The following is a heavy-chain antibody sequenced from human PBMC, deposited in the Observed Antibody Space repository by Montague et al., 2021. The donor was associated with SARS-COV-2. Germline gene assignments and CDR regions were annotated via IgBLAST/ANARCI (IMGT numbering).Heavy chain of an antibody. CDR3: ARLRDGVVPSPILGVGPFYSYYYIDV. Sequence: ETLSLICAVHGSSFSGYYWNWIRQSPGKGLEWIGEINHGGSTKFSPSLKGRLTISTDTSKNQFSLKLTSVAAADTAVYYCARLRDGVVPSPILGVGPFYSYYYIDVWGRGTPVTVSS. D-gene: IGHD3-10*01. CDR2: INHGGST. J-gene: IGHJ6*03. CDR1: GSSFSGYY. V-gene: IGHV4-34*01.